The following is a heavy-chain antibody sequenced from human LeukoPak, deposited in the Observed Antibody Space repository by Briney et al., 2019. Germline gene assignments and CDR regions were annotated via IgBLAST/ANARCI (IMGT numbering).Heavy chain of an antibody. CDR2: ISSSGSTI. CDR3: ARLLWFGELEVVNAFDI. CDR1: GFTFSSYE. Sequence: GGSLRLSCAASGFTFSSYEMNWVRQAPGKGLEWVSYISSSGSTIYYADSVKGRFTISRDNAKNSLYLQMNSLRAEDTAVYYCARLLWFGELEVVNAFDIWGQGTMVTVSS. D-gene: IGHD3-10*01. J-gene: IGHJ3*02. V-gene: IGHV3-48*03.